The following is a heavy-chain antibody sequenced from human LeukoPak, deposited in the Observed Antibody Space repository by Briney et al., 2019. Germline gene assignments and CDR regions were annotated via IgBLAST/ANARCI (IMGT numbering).Heavy chain of an antibody. CDR1: GYTFTGYY. V-gene: IGHV1-2*02. D-gene: IGHD2-2*01. Sequence: ASVTVSCKASGYTFTGYYMHWVRQAPGQGLEWMGWINPNSGGTNYAQKFQGRVTMTRDTSISTAYMELSRLRSDDTAVYYCASLCYCSITSWYWKDYYYYYYTDVWGKGTTVTVSS. J-gene: IGHJ6*03. CDR3: ASLCYCSITSWYWKDYYYYYYTDV. CDR2: INPNSGGT.